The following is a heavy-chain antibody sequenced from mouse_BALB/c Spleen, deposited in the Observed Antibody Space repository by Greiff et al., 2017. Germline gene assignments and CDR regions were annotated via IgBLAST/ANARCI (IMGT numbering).Heavy chain of an antibody. CDR1: GFTFSNYY. V-gene: IGHV5-4*02. D-gene: IGHD2-4*01. CDR3: ARVYDYDEGFFAY. J-gene: IGHJ3*01. CDR2: ISDGGSYT. Sequence: EVQGVESGGGLVKPGGSLKLSCAASGFTFSNYYMYWVRQTPEKRLEWVATISDGGSYTYYPDSVKGRFTISRDNAKNNLYLQMSSLKSEDTAMYYCARVYDYDEGFFAYWGQGTLVTVSA.